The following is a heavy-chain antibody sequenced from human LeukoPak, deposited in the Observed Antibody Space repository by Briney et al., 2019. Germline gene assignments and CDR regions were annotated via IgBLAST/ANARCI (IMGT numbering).Heavy chain of an antibody. D-gene: IGHD6-13*01. CDR2: IYHSGST. J-gene: IGHJ3*02. Sequence: SETLSLTCTVSGGSISSGGYYWSWIRQPPGKGLEWIGYIYHSGSTYYNPSLKSRVTISVDRSKNQFSLKLSSVTAADTAVYYCASGGIAAAGTLDAFDIWDQGTMVTVSS. CDR3: ASGGIAAAGTLDAFDI. CDR1: GGSISSGGYY. V-gene: IGHV4-30-2*01.